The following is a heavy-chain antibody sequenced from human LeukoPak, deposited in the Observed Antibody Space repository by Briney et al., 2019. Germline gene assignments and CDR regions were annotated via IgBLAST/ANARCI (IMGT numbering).Heavy chain of an antibody. CDR3: ARLRPYCSGGSCYSARSWFDP. Sequence: GESLKISCKGSGYSFTSYWIGWVRPMPGKGLEWMGIIYPGDSDTRYSPSFQGQVTISADKPISTAYLQWSSLKASDTAMYYCARLRPYCSGGSCYSARSWFDPWGQGTLVTVSS. D-gene: IGHD2-15*01. J-gene: IGHJ5*02. CDR2: IYPGDSDT. V-gene: IGHV5-51*01. CDR1: GYSFTSYW.